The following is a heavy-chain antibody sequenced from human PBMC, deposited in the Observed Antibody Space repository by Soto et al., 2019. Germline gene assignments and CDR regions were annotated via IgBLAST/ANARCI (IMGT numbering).Heavy chain of an antibody. CDR2: INHSGST. J-gene: IGHJ5*02. Sequence: QVQLQQWGAGLLKPSETLSLTCAVYGGSFSGYYWSWIRQPPGKGLEWIGEINHSGSTNYNPSLTSRVTISVDTSKNQFSLKLSSVTAADTAVYYCARGKRYSSSWYETNWFDPWGQGTLVTVSS. CDR1: GGSFSGYY. V-gene: IGHV4-34*01. CDR3: ARGKRYSSSWYETNWFDP. D-gene: IGHD6-13*01.